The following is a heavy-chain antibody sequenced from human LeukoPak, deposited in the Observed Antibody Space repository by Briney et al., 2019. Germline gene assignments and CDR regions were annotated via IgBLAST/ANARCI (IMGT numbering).Heavy chain of an antibody. CDR2: INPSGGST. CDR3: ARDERLHGSGSYYSAEYFQH. Sequence: ASVKVSCKASGYTFTSYYMHWVRQAPGQGLEWMGIINPSGGSTSYAQKFQGRVTMTRDTSTSTVYMELSSLRSEDTAVYYCARDERLHGSGSYYSAEYFQHWGQGTLVTVSS. D-gene: IGHD3-10*01. V-gene: IGHV1-46*01. CDR1: GYTFTSYY. J-gene: IGHJ1*01.